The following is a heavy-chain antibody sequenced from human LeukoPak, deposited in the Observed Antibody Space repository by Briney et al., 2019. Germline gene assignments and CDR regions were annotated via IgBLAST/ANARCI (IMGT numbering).Heavy chain of an antibody. J-gene: IGHJ4*02. CDR1: GGTFSRYA. D-gene: IGHD5-24*01. CDR2: IIPIFGTA. CDR3: AQTNRPPDGYSTGY. Sequence: SVKVSCKASGGTFSRYAISWVRQAPGQGLEWMGGIIPIFGTANYAQKFQGRVTITADESTSTAYMELSSLRSEDTAVYYCAQTNRPPDGYSTGYWGQGTLVTVSS. V-gene: IGHV1-69*13.